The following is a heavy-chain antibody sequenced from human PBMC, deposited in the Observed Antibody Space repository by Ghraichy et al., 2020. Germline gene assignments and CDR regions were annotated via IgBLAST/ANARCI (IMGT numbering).Heavy chain of an antibody. CDR1: GFSFSATSSGVG. D-gene: IGHD3-3*01. V-gene: IGHV2-5*02. CDR3: VRNTWSVAMF. CDR2: IDWADDT. J-gene: IGHJ1*01. Sequence: SGPTLVKPTQTLTLTCDFSGFSFSATSSGVGVGWIRQPPGRALEWVALIDWADDTRYSPSLKRRLSITRHTSKDQVILTLTNMDSRDTATYYCVRNTWSVAMFWGLGIQVTVSS.